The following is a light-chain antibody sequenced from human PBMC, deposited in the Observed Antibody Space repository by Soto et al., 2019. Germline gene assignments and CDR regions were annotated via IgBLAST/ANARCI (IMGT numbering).Light chain of an antibody. J-gene: IGKJ5*01. CDR1: QRVSTY. Sequence: EIVSSQSPALLSLSPGQRATLCCRASQRVSTYLGCYQQKPGHAPRLLIYDASNRSAVIPARCSGSCYGTFFILTISIPEPEYVTFYCCQHHSYLITFGQGTRLEIK. CDR2: DAS. CDR3: QHHSYLIT. V-gene: IGKV3-11*01.